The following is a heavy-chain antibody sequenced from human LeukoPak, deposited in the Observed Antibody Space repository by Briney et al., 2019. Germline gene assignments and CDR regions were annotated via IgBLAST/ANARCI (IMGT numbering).Heavy chain of an antibody. CDR3: AKDRDQEYYYYYMDV. V-gene: IGHV3-23*01. Sequence: GGSLGLSCAASGFTFSSYAMSWVRQAPGKGLEWVSAISGSGGSTYYADSVKGRFTISRDNSKNTLYLQMNSLRADDTAVYYCAKDRDQEYYYYYMDVWGKGTTVTVSS. CDR1: GFTFSSYA. D-gene: IGHD2-2*01. CDR2: ISGSGGST. J-gene: IGHJ6*03.